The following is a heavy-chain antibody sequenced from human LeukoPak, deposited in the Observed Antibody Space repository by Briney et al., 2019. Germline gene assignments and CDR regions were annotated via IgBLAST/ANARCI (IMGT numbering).Heavy chain of an antibody. CDR2: IYTSGST. CDR1: GGSISSGSYY. J-gene: IGHJ3*02. Sequence: SQTLSLTCTVSGGSISSGSYYWSWIRQPAGEGLEWIGRIYTSGSTNYNPSLKSRVTMSVDTSKNQFSLKLSSVTAADTAVYYCARNYDSSGYYYGRAFDIWGQGTMVTVSS. V-gene: IGHV4-61*02. D-gene: IGHD3-22*01. CDR3: ARNYDSSGYYYGRAFDI.